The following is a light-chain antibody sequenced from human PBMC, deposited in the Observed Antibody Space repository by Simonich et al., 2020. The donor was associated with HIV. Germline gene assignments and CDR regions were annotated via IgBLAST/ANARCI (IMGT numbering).Light chain of an antibody. CDR3: SSYTGSNTVI. CDR1: SSDVGGYNY. Sequence: QSALTQPASVSGSPGQSITISCTGTSSDVGGYNYVSWYQQHPGKAPKLMIYDVRKRPSGVSNRFSGSKSGNTASLTISRLRAEDEADYYCSSYTGSNTVIFGGGTKLTVL. CDR2: DVR. J-gene: IGLJ2*01. V-gene: IGLV2-14*03.